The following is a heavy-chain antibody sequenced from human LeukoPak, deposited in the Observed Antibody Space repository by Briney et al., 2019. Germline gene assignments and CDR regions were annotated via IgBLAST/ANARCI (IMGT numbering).Heavy chain of an antibody. CDR1: GASITSESYF. Sequence: SETLSLTCNVSGASITSESYFWSWMRQHPGKGLEWIGYMHHSGRTYYNASLKSRVTISVDTSKSQFSLKVNSVTAADTAVYYCARGPKWLRSQLDYWGQGTLVTVSS. V-gene: IGHV4-31*03. J-gene: IGHJ4*02. CDR2: MHHSGRT. D-gene: IGHD5-12*01. CDR3: ARGPKWLRSQLDY.